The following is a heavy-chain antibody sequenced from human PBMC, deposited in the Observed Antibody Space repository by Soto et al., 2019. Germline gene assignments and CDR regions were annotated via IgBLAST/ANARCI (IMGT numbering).Heavy chain of an antibody. CDR3: ARGVLVEGTSSPDMFDY. V-gene: IGHV4-61*08. CDR2: IYHSGST. J-gene: IGHJ4*02. D-gene: IGHD6-6*01. Sequence: SETLSLTCAVSGGSISSGGYSWSWIRQPPGKGLEWIGYIYHSGSTYYNPSLKGRVTISLDAPKNQFSLKLSSVIAADTAVYYCARGVLVEGTSSPDMFDYWGQGTQVTVSS. CDR1: GGSISSGGYS.